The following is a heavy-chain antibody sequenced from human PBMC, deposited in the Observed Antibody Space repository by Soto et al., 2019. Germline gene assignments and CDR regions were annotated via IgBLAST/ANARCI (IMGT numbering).Heavy chain of an antibody. CDR2: ISFEGSKK. CDR3: AKGGSSSARYFDR. D-gene: IGHD6-6*01. V-gene: IGHV3-30*18. Sequence: QVQLVESGGGVVQPGGFPRLSCAASGFIFSGYGMHWVRQAPGKGLEWVAVISFEGSKKYYANSVEGRFTISRDNSKNTLFLQMNSLRAEDTAVYYCAKGGSSSARYFDRWGQGALVTVSS. J-gene: IGHJ5*02. CDR1: GFIFSGYG.